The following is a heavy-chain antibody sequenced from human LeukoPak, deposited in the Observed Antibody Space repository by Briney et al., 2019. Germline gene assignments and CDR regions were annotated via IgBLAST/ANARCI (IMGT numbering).Heavy chain of an antibody. CDR1: GFTFDDYA. CDR2: ISWNSGSI. V-gene: IGHV3-9*01. Sequence: PGRSLRLSCAASGFTFDDYALHWVRQAPGKGLEWVSGISWNSGSIGYADSVKGRFTISRDNAKNSLYLQMNSLRAEDTALYYCAKDIAGSFDYWRQRTLVTVSS. CDR3: AKDIAGSFDY. J-gene: IGHJ4*02.